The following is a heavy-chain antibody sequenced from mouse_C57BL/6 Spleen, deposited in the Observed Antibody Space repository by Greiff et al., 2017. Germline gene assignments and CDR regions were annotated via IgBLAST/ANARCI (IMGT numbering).Heavy chain of an antibody. J-gene: IGHJ1*03. CDR2: IYPSDSET. CDR3: ARRRYGSSYVWYFDV. V-gene: IGHV1-61*01. CDR1: GYTFTSYW. Sequence: VQLQQPGAELVRPGSSVKLSCTASGYTFTSYWMDWVKQRPGQGLEWIGNIYPSDSETHYNQKFKDKATLTVDKSSSTAYMQLSSLTSEDSAVYYCARRRYGSSYVWYFDVWGTGTTVTVSS. D-gene: IGHD1-1*01.